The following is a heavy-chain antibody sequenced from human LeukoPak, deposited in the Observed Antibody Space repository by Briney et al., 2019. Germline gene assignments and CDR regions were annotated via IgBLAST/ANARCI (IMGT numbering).Heavy chain of an antibody. CDR3: ARGDYGAYEYFQH. CDR2: MSHDGSNK. J-gene: IGHJ1*01. D-gene: IGHD4-17*01. Sequence: GGSLRLSCAASGFTFSSYAMHWVRQAPGKGLEWVAVMSHDGSNKYYADSVKGRFTISRDNSKNTLYLQMDSLRVEDTAVYYCARGDYGAYEYFQHWGQGTLVTVSS. CDR1: GFTFSSYA. V-gene: IGHV3-30-3*01.